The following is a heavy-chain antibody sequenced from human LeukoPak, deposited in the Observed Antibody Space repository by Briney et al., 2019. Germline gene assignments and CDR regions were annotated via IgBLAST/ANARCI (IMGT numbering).Heavy chain of an antibody. V-gene: IGHV1-2*02. CDR2: INPNSGGT. CDR3: AREGGSVCSGGSCYWFDP. Sequence: GASVKVSCKASGYTFTGYYMHWVRQAPGQGLEWMGWINPNSGGTNYAQKFQGRVTMTRDTSISTAYMELSRLRSEDTAVYYCAREGGSVCSGGSCYWFDPWGQGTLVTVSS. J-gene: IGHJ5*02. CDR1: GYTFTGYY. D-gene: IGHD2-15*01.